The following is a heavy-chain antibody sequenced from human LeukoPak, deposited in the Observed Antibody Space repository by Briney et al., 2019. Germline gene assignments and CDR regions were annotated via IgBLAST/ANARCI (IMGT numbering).Heavy chain of an antibody. CDR1: GGSFSGYY. J-gene: IGHJ4*02. D-gene: IGHD3-22*01. Sequence: PSETLSLTCAVYGGSFSGYYWSWIRQPPGKGLEWIGEINHSGSTNYNPSLKSRVTISVDTSKNQFSLKLSSVTAADTAIYYCAKEYSRASFADYWGQGTLVTVSP. CDR3: AKEYSRASFADY. CDR2: INHSGST. V-gene: IGHV4-34*01.